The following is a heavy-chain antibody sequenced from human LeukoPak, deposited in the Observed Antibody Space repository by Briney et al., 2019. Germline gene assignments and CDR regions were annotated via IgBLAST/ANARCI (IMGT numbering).Heavy chain of an antibody. V-gene: IGHV3-30*04. J-gene: IGHJ3*02. D-gene: IGHD4-23*01. CDR3: ARAYYGGNSPGAFDI. CDR1: GFTFSSYA. CDR2: ISYDGSNK. Sequence: GGSLRLSCAASGFTFSSYAMHWVRQAPGKGLEWVAVISYDGSNKYYADSVKGRFTISRDNAKSSLYLQMNSLRAEDTALYYCARAYYGGNSPGAFDIWGQGTMVTVSS.